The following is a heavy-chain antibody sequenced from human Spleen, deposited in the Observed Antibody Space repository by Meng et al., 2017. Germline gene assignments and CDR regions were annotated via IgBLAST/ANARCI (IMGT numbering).Heavy chain of an antibody. CDR2: IYNSGRT. Sequence: QVKLQESGPGLVKPSGTLSLTRAVSGGSISSNHWWSWVRQPPGKGLEWIGEIYNSGRTNYNPSLKSRATISVDTSQNNLSLKLSSVTAADSAVYYCARGPTTMAHDFDYWGQGTLVTVSS. V-gene: IGHV4-4*02. D-gene: IGHD4-11*01. CDR1: GGSISSNHW. CDR3: ARGPTTMAHDFDY. J-gene: IGHJ4*02.